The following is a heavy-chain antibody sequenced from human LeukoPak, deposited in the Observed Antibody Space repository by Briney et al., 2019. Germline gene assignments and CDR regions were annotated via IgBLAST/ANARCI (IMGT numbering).Heavy chain of an antibody. Sequence: GASVKVSCKASGYTFTSYYMHWVRQAPGQGLEWMGIINPSGGSTSCAQKFQGRVTMTRDMSTSTVYMELSSLRSEDTAVYYCVLGISAFDYWGQGTLVTVSS. CDR1: GYTFTSYY. CDR3: VLGISAFDY. J-gene: IGHJ4*02. V-gene: IGHV1-46*01. CDR2: INPSGGST.